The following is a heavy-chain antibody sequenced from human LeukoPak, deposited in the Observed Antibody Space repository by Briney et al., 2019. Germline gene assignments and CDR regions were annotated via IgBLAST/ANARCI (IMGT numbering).Heavy chain of an antibody. D-gene: IGHD5-12*01. CDR1: GDSVSSNSAA. Sequence: SQTLSLTCAISGDSVSSNSAAWNWIRQSPSRGLEWLGRTYYRSKWYNDYAVSVKSRITINPDTSKNQFSLQLNSVTPEDTAVYYCARDGAGYSGYTIKDAFDIWGQGTMVTVSS. J-gene: IGHJ3*02. CDR3: ARDGAGYSGYTIKDAFDI. CDR2: TYYRSKWYN. V-gene: IGHV6-1*01.